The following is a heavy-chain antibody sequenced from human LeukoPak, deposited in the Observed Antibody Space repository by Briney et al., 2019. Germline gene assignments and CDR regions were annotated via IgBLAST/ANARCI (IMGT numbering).Heavy chain of an antibody. D-gene: IGHD4-17*01. CDR1: GYTFTGYY. CDR3: ASNPSIPVTYGDYVDRYGMDV. V-gene: IGHV1-2*02. Sequence: ASVKVSCKASGYTFTGYYMHWVRQAPGQGLEWIGWINPNSGGTNYAQKFQSRVTMTRDTSISTAYMELSRVRSDDTAVYYCASNPSIPVTYGDYVDRYGMDVWGQGTTVTVSS. CDR2: INPNSGGT. J-gene: IGHJ6*02.